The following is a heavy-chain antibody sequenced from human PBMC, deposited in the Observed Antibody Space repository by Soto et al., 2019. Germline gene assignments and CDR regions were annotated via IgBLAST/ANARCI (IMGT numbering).Heavy chain of an antibody. J-gene: IGHJ6*02. Sequence: QVQLVESGGGVVQPGRSLRLSCAASGFTFSSYGMHWVRQAPGKGLEWVAVIWYDGSNKYYADSVKGRFTISRDNSKNTLYLQMNILRAEDTAVYYCARSSGSRLSNYYYYGMDVWGQGTTVTVSS. CDR1: GFTFSSYG. CDR3: ARSSGSRLSNYYYYGMDV. D-gene: IGHD3-10*01. CDR2: IWYDGSNK. V-gene: IGHV3-33*01.